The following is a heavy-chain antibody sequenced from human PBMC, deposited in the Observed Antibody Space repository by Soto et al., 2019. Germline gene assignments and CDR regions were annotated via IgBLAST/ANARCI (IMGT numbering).Heavy chain of an antibody. CDR3: AKGVLSFHYGMEV. Sequence: GGSLRLSCAPSGFTFNTYPMTCVRQAPGKVLEWVSSISSTAGRTSSYADSVKGRFAISRDFSDNTVYLQMNNLRVDDTAVYFCAKGVLSFHYGMEVWGQGTTVTVSS. CDR1: GFTFNTYP. J-gene: IGHJ6*02. V-gene: IGHV3-23*01. CDR2: ISSTAGRTS. D-gene: IGHD3-10*01.